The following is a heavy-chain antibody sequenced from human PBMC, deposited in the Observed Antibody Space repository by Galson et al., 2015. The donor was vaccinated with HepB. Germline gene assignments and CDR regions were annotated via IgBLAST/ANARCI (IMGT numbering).Heavy chain of an antibody. CDR3: ANLMGGSGSYRDN. CDR1: GGTFSSST. D-gene: IGHD3-10*01. Sequence: SVKVSCKASGGTFSSSTFNWVRQAPGQGLEWMGEIIAMSGRTNYAQNFQGRLTITADTSTSTAYMELSGLRFEDTAVYYCANLMGGSGSYRDNWGQGSLFTVSS. V-gene: IGHV1-69*06. CDR2: IIAMSGRT. J-gene: IGHJ4*02.